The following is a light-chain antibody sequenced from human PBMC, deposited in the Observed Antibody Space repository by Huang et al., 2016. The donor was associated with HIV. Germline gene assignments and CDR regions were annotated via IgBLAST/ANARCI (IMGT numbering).Light chain of an antibody. Sequence: DIQMTQSPSSLSASVGDRVTVTCRASQVISNYLAWFQQKPGKAPKSLIYSASTLQTGVRSRFSGSGSGTYFTLTISGLQSYDAATNYCHQYYSFPYTFGQGNKLDIK. CDR3: HQYYSFPYT. CDR1: QVISNY. V-gene: IGKV1-16*01. CDR2: SAS. J-gene: IGKJ2*01.